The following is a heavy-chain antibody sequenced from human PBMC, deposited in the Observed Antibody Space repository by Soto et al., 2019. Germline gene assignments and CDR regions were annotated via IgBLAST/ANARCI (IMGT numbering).Heavy chain of an antibody. Sequence: VGSVRLSCVGSGFTFSSYSMIWVRQAPGKGLEWVSSISPNSDRTYYADSVKGRFSIARDNSKSTLYLQMNSLGAEDTAVYYCARLDPGYCSSTSCRDFDYWGQGTLVTVSS. J-gene: IGHJ4*02. V-gene: IGHV3-23*01. D-gene: IGHD2-2*01. CDR3: ARLDPGYCSSTSCRDFDY. CDR2: ISPNSDRT. CDR1: GFTFSSYS.